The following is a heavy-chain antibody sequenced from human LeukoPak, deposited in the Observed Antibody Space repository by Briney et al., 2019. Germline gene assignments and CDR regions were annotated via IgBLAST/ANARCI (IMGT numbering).Heavy chain of an antibody. V-gene: IGHV1-18*01. CDR2: ISAYNGNT. D-gene: IGHD6-19*01. CDR3: ARVGSSGWSYYYYYYMDV. Sequence: ASVKVSCKASGYTSTSYGISWVRLAPGQGLEWMGWISAYNGNTNYAQKLQGRVTMTTDTSTSTAYMELRSLRSDDTAVYYCARVGSSGWSYYYYYYMDVWGKGTTVTVSS. CDR1: GYTSTSYG. J-gene: IGHJ6*03.